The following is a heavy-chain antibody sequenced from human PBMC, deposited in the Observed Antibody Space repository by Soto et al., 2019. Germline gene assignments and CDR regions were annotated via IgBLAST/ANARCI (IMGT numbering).Heavy chain of an antibody. CDR2: IYHSGST. V-gene: IGHV4-4*02. Sequence: SETLSLTCAVSGGSISSSNWCSWGRQPPWKLLEWIGKIYHSGSTSYNPYLKSRFTISVDKSKNEFSLKLSSVTAADTAVYYCARDPYSSGWYYYYYGMDVWGQGTTVTVSS. J-gene: IGHJ6*02. D-gene: IGHD6-19*01. CDR1: GGSISSSNW. CDR3: ARDPYSSGWYYYYYGMDV.